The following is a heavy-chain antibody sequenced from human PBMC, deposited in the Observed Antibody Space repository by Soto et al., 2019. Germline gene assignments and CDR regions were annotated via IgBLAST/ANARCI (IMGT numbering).Heavy chain of an antibody. CDR2: IYPGDSDT. D-gene: IGHD6-13*01. V-gene: IGHV5-51*01. J-gene: IGHJ5*02. Sequence: EVQLVQSGAEVKKPGESLKISCKGSGYSFTSYWIGWVRQMPGKGLEWMGIIYPGDSDTRYSPSFQGQVTISADKSISTAYLQWSSLKASDTAMYYCARQCPRANFKTIAAAGYNWFDPWGQGTLVTVSS. CDR1: GYSFTSYW. CDR3: ARQCPRANFKTIAAAGYNWFDP.